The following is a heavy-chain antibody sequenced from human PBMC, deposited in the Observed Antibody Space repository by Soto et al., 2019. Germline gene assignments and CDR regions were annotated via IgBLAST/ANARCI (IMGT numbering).Heavy chain of an antibody. D-gene: IGHD3-10*01. Sequence: QVQLQESGPGLVKPSETMSLSCTVSGGSISSYYWSWFRQSPGKRMEWIGYVHHSWGSSYNPSLQSRGAISLDTSKSQFSLKVTSVTAPDTAVYYCARQGFGPRHGLVDVWGQGTTVTVSS. CDR3: ARQGFGPRHGLVDV. V-gene: IGHV4-59*08. J-gene: IGHJ6*02. CDR2: VHHSWGS. CDR1: GGSISSYY.